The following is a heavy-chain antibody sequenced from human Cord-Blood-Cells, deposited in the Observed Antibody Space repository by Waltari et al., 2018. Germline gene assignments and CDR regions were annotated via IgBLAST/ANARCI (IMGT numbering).Heavy chain of an antibody. CDR1: GFTFSSYA. V-gene: IGHV3-23*01. CDR2: ISGSGGST. D-gene: IGHD3-3*01. Sequence: EVQLLESGGGLVQPGGSLRLSCAASGFTFSSYAMSWVRQAPGKGLECVSAISGSGGSTYYADSVKGRFTISRDNSKNTLYLQMNSLRAEDTAVYYCAKDWFGLDYFDYWGQGTLVTVSS. CDR3: AKDWFGLDYFDY. J-gene: IGHJ4*02.